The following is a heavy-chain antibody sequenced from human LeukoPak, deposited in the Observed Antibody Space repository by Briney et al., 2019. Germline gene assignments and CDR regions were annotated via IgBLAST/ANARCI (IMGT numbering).Heavy chain of an antibody. CDR2: IYRSGNT. J-gene: IGHJ4*02. V-gene: IGHV4-4*07. CDR1: GGSISSYY. CDR3: ARGRVYYYDSSGYYLDY. Sequence: SETLSLTCTVSGGSISSYYWSWIRQPAGKGLEWIGRIYRSGNTNYNPSLKSRVTMSIDTSKNQFSLKLSSVTAADTAVYYCARGRVYYYDSSGYYLDYWGQGTLVTVSS. D-gene: IGHD3-22*01.